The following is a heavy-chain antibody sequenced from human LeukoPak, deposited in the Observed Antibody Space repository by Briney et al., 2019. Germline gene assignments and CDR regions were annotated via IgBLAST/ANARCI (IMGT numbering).Heavy chain of an antibody. Sequence: GGSLRLSCEASGFTFSTFAMSWVRQAPGKGLEWVSVIYSGGSTYYADSVKGRFTISRDNSKNTLYLQMNSLRAEDTAVYYCATLLLWFGEIEYYFDYWGQGTLVTVSS. CDR1: GFTFSTFA. D-gene: IGHD3-10*01. CDR2: IYSGGST. J-gene: IGHJ4*02. V-gene: IGHV3-53*01. CDR3: ATLLLWFGEIEYYFDY.